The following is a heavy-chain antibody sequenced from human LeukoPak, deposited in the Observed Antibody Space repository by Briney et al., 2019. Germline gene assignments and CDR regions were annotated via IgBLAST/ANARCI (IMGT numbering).Heavy chain of an antibody. V-gene: IGHV4-34*01. Sequence: PSETLSLTCAVYGGSFSGYYWSWLRQPPGKGLEWIGEINHSGSTNYNPSLKSRVTMSVATSKNQFSLKLNSVTAADTAVYYCARTPTSRKRFLGGAATGTDYYFSYYMDVWGKGTTVTISS. CDR2: INHSGST. J-gene: IGHJ6*03. D-gene: IGHD6-13*01. CDR3: ARTPTSRKRFLGGAATGTDYYFSYYMDV. CDR1: GGSFSGYY.